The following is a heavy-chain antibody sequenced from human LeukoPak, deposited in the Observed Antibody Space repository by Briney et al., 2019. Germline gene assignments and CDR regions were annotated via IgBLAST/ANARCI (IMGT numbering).Heavy chain of an antibody. V-gene: IGHV4-39*01. CDR3: ARHQRPITVTHFDY. Sequence: SETLSLTXTVSGGSISSSSYYWGWIRQPPGKGLEWIGSIYYSGSTYYNPSLKSRVTISVDTSKNQFSLKLSSVTAADTAVYYCARHQRPITVTHFDYWGQGTLVTVSS. J-gene: IGHJ4*02. CDR2: IYYSGST. CDR1: GGSISSSSYY. D-gene: IGHD4-17*01.